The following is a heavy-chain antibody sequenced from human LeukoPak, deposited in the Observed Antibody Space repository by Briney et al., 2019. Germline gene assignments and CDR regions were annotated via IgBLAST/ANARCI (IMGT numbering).Heavy chain of an antibody. CDR3: ARGGDDRVDAFDI. D-gene: IGHD3-10*02. CDR1: GYTFTSYA. V-gene: IGHV1-3*01. CDR2: INAGNGNT. J-gene: IGHJ3*02. Sequence: GASVKVSCKASGYTFTSYAMHWVRQAPGQRLEWMGWINAGNGNTKYSQKFQGRVTITRDTSASTAYMELSSLRSEDTAVYYCARGGDDRVDAFDIWGQGTMVTVSS.